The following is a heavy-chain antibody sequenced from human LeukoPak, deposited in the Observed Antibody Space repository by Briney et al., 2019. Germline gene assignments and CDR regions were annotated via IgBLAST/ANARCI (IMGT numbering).Heavy chain of an antibody. D-gene: IGHD1-26*01. J-gene: IGHJ4*02. CDR3: AKEVGARTLDY. Sequence: GGTLRLSCVASGFTFSTYGMSWVRQAPGKGLEWVSAISGSGGSTYYADSVKGRFTISRDNSKNTLYLQMNSLRAEDTAVYYCAKEVGARTLDYWGQGTLVTVSS. V-gene: IGHV3-23*01. CDR2: ISGSGGST. CDR1: GFTFSTYG.